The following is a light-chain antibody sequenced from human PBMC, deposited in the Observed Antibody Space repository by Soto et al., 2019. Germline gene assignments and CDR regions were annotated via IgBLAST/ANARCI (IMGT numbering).Light chain of an antibody. Sequence: QSVLTQPPSASGTPGQRVAISCSGSSSNIGSHTVNWYQQLPGTAPKLLIYGNDQRPSGVPDRFSGSKSGTSASLAISGLPSEDEVDYYCAEWDDSMNGPVFGGGTQLTVL. CDR1: SSNIGSHT. CDR2: GND. V-gene: IGLV1-44*01. J-gene: IGLJ3*02. CDR3: AEWDDSMNGPV.